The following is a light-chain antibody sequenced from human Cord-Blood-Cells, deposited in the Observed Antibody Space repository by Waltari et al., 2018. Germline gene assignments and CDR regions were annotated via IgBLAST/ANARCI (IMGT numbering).Light chain of an antibody. CDR1: QSVLYSSNNKNY. Sequence: DIVMTQSPDSLAVSLGERATINCKSSQSVLYSSNNKNYLAWYQQKPGQPPKLLIYWASTRESGVPDLFSGSGSGTDFTLTISSLQAEDVAVYYCRQYYSTPFTFGPGTKVDIK. CDR3: RQYYSTPFT. CDR2: WAS. J-gene: IGKJ3*01. V-gene: IGKV4-1*01.